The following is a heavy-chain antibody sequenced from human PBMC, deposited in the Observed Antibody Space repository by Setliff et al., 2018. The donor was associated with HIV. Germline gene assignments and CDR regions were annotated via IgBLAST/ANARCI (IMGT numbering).Heavy chain of an antibody. D-gene: IGHD2-2*01. Sequence: PSETLSLTCAVSGGYISSDNWWTWVRQPLGKGLEWIGEIYHSEYTNYNASFKTRVSMSVDKSKNQFSMKLTSVTAADTAVYYCARGHCSGTNCYGVDYYGMDVWGQGTTVTVTS. V-gene: IGHV4-4*02. CDR2: IYHSEYT. CDR3: ARGHCSGTNCYGVDYYGMDV. J-gene: IGHJ6*02. CDR1: GGYISSDNW.